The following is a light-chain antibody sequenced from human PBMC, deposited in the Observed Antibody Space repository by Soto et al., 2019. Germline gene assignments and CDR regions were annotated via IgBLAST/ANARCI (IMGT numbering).Light chain of an antibody. V-gene: IGLV2-14*01. J-gene: IGLJ2*01. CDR1: NRDVGSYNL. Sequence: QSALTQPASVSGSPGQSITIACTGTNRDVGSYNLVSWYQQRPGEAPKLIISEVRNRPSGISYRFTGSKSGNTASLTISGLQAEDEADYYCSSYTSSSTLGVFGGGTKLTVL. CDR3: SSYTSSSTLGV. CDR2: EVR.